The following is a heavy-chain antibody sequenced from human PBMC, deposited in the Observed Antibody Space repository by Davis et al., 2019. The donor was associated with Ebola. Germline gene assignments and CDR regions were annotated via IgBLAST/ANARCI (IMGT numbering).Heavy chain of an antibody. CDR1: GGSISSYY. CDR3: ARWSVYYYYGFDV. J-gene: IGHJ6*02. D-gene: IGHD2-15*01. Sequence: MPSETLSLTCTISGGSISSYYWSWIRQPPGKGLEWIGYIYYSGSTNYNPSLKSRVSMSVDTSKNQFSLNLRSVTAADTAVYYCARWSVYYYYGFDVWGQGTTVTVSS. CDR2: IYYSGST. V-gene: IGHV4-59*12.